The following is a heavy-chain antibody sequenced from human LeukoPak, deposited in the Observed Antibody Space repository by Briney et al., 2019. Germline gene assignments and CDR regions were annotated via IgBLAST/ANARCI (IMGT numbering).Heavy chain of an antibody. V-gene: IGHV4-30-2*01. CDR3: ARAHGVLYYFDY. Sequence: SETLSLTCAVSGGSISSGGYSWSWIRQPPGKGLEWIGYIYHSGSTYYNPSLKSRVTISVDRSKNQFSLKLSSVTAADTAVYYCARAHGVLYYFDYWGQGTLVTVSS. J-gene: IGHJ4*02. CDR1: GGSISSGGYS. CDR2: IYHSGST. D-gene: IGHD3-16*01.